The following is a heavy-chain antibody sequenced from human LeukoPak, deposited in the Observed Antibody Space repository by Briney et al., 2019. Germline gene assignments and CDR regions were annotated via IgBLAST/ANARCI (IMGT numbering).Heavy chain of an antibody. CDR3: VGKDSGLHPFDL. CDR2: INSDSNDT. J-gene: IGHJ4*02. Sequence: GGSLRLSCAASGFSFRTSPMSWVRQVPGKGPEWVSGINSDSNDTPYADSVKGRFTISRDNAKNMLYLQMRSLRVEDTAVYYCVGKDSGLHPFDLWGQGTRVTVSS. D-gene: IGHD7-27*01. V-gene: IGHV3-23*01. CDR1: GFSFRTSP.